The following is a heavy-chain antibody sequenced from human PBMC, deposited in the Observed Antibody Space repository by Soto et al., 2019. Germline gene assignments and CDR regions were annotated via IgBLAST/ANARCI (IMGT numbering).Heavy chain of an antibody. CDR2: ISYDGSNK. CDR1: GFTFSSYA. V-gene: IGHV3-30-3*01. CDR3: ASTLDV. J-gene: IGHJ6*02. Sequence: QVQLVESGGGVVQPGRSLRLSCAASGFTFSSYAMHWVRQAPGKGLEWVAVISYDGSNKYYADSVKGRFTISRDNSKNTLYLQMNSLRADDTAVYYCASTLDVWGQGTTVTDSS.